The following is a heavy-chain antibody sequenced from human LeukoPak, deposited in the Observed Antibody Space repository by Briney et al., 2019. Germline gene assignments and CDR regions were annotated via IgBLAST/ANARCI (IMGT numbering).Heavy chain of an antibody. V-gene: IGHV3-23*01. Sequence: LPGGSLRLSCAASGFTFNNYAMNWVRQAPGKGLEWVSYIRGGGASPRYSDSVKGRFTISRDNSRNTLYLQMDNLRADDTAVYYCAKGVSGAKVFDYWGQGTLVAVSS. J-gene: IGHJ4*02. CDR1: GFTFNNYA. CDR3: AKGVSGAKVFDY. CDR2: IRGGGASP. D-gene: IGHD2-8*01.